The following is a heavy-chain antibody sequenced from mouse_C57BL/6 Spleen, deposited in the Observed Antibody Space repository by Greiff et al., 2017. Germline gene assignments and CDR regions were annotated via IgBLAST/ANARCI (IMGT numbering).Heavy chain of an antibody. CDR3: ARSDDYGWYFDV. V-gene: IGHV1-39*01. Sequence: VQLQQSGPELVKPGASVKISCKASGYSFTDYNMNWVKQSNGKSLEWIGVINPNYGTTSYNQKFKGKATLTVDQSSSTAYVQLNSLKSEDSAVYYCARSDDYGWYFDVWGTGTTVTVSS. D-gene: IGHD2-4*01. J-gene: IGHJ1*03. CDR2: INPNYGTT. CDR1: GYSFTDYN.